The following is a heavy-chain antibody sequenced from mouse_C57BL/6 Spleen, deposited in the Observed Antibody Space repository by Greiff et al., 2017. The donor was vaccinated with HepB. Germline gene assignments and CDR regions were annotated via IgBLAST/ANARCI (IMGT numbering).Heavy chain of an antibody. Sequence: QVQLQQPGAELVRPGSSVKLSCKASGYTFTSYWMHWVKQRPIQGLEWIGNIDPSDSETHYNQKFKDKATLTVDKSSSTAYMQLSSLTSEDSAVYYCARGDFHYYAMDYWGQGTSVTVSS. CDR2: IDPSDSET. CDR1: GYTFTSYW. J-gene: IGHJ4*01. CDR3: ARGDFHYYAMDY. D-gene: IGHD3-3*01. V-gene: IGHV1-52*01.